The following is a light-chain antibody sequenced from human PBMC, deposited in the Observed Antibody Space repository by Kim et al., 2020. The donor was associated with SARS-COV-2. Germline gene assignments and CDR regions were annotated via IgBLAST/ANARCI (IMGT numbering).Light chain of an antibody. CDR1: QSVSSSY. J-gene: IGKJ2*01. V-gene: IGKV3-20*01. CDR3: QQYGSSPPT. Sequence: LSPGERATLACRASQSVSSSYLAWYQQKPGQAPRLLIYGASSRATGIPDRFSGSGSGTDFTLTISRLEPEDFAVYYCQQYGSSPPTFGQGTKLEI. CDR2: GAS.